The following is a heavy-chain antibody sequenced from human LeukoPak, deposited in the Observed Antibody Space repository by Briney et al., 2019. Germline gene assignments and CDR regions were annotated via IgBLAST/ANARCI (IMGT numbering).Heavy chain of an antibody. Sequence: GGSLRLSCAASGFTFSSYGVTWVRQAPGKGQEWVSAISGTGGSTFYADSVKGRFTISRDNSKNTLYLQMNSLRADDTAVYYCAKGGYYGPRYFDLWGRGTLVTVSS. CDR3: AKGGYYGPRYFDL. V-gene: IGHV3-23*01. D-gene: IGHD3-10*01. CDR1: GFTFSSYG. J-gene: IGHJ2*01. CDR2: ISGTGGST.